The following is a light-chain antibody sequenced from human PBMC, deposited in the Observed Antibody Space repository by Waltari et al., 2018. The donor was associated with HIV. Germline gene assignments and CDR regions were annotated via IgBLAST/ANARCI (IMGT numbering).Light chain of an antibody. CDR3: QHRVSWPAT. V-gene: IGKV3-11*01. J-gene: IGKJ4*01. CDR2: DVS. CDR1: QSVNTY. Sequence: EVVLTQSPGTLSLSPGERATLSCRASQSVNTYLGWYQQKPGQPPRLLIYDVSKRATGIPARFSCSGSGTDFSLTISNLKPEDSAVYYCQHRVSWPATFGGGTKVQIK.